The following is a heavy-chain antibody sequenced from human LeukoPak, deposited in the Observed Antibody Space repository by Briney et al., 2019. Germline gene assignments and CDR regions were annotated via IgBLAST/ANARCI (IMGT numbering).Heavy chain of an antibody. D-gene: IGHD2-2*01. CDR3: ARQDIVVVPAVPHFDY. CDR2: IYYSGTT. J-gene: IGHJ4*02. CDR1: GGSISSYY. V-gene: IGHV4-59*08. Sequence: SETLSLTFTVSGGSISSYYWNWIRQPPGKGLGWIGYIYYSGTTNYNPSLKSRVTISVDTSKNQFSLKLSSVTAADTAVYYCARQDIVVVPAVPHFDYWGQGTLVTVSS.